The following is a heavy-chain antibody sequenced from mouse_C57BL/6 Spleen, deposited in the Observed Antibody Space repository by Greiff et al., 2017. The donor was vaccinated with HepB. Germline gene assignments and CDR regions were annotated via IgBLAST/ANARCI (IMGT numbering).Heavy chain of an antibody. CDR1: GYTFTSYW. V-gene: IGHV1-72*01. CDR3: ARSDGRQLRLHYAMDY. CDR2: IDPNSGGT. Sequence: QVQLKQPGAELVKPGASVKLSCKASGYTFTSYWMHWVKQRPGRGLEWIGRIDPNSGGTKYNEKFKSKATLTVDKPSSTAYMQLSSLTSEDSAVYYCARSDGRQLRLHYAMDYWGQGTSVTVSS. J-gene: IGHJ4*01. D-gene: IGHD3-2*02.